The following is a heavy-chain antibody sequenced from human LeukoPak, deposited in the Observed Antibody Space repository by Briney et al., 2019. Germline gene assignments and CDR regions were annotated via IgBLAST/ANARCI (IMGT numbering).Heavy chain of an antibody. J-gene: IGHJ4*02. V-gene: IGHV4-59*01. CDR1: GGSISSYY. CDR2: ISYSGST. Sequence: PSETLSLTCTVSGGSISSYYWSWIRQPPGKGLEWIGYISYSGSTDYNPSLKSRVTISVDTSKSQFSLKLSSVTAADTAIYYCARDPSTFYFDYWGQGALVTVSS. CDR3: ARDPSTFYFDY.